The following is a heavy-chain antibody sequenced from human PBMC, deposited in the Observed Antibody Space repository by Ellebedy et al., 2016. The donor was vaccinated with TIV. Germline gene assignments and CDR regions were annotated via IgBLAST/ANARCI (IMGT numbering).Heavy chain of an antibody. D-gene: IGHD3-10*01. J-gene: IGHJ6*02. Sequence: GESLKISCAASGFTFSTYWMSWVRQAPGKGLEWVANIKEDGSEKYYVDSVKGRFTISRDNAKNSLSLQMNSLRAEDTAVYYCARVKFGELYGMDVWGQGTTVTVSS. CDR1: GFTFSTYW. V-gene: IGHV3-7*03. CDR2: IKEDGSEK. CDR3: ARVKFGELYGMDV.